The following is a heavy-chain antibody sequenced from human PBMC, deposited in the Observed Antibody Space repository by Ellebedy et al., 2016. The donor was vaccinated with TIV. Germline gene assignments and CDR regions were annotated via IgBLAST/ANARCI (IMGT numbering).Heavy chain of an antibody. Sequence: GESLKISCAASGFTLSDAWVSWVRQAPGKGLEWVGRIKSKTDAGTRDFAAPVKGRFLISRDDSKSTVYLQMTSLKIEDTALYYCSAGTGKTDFDYWGQGTLVTVSS. J-gene: IGHJ4*02. CDR2: IKSKTDAGTR. CDR3: SAGTGKTDFDY. D-gene: IGHD7-27*01. V-gene: IGHV3-15*01. CDR1: GFTLSDAW.